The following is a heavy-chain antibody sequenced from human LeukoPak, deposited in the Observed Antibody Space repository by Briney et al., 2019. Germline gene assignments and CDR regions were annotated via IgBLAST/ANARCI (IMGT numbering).Heavy chain of an antibody. Sequence: SETLSLTCTVSGGSISSSSYYWGWIRQPPGKGLEWIGSIYYSGSTYYNPSLKSRVTISVDTSKNQFSLKLSSVTAADTAVYYCARDRGGYSYGSADCWFDPWGQGTLVTVSS. D-gene: IGHD5-18*01. CDR2: IYYSGST. CDR3: ARDRGGYSYGSADCWFDP. J-gene: IGHJ5*02. V-gene: IGHV4-39*07. CDR1: GGSISSSSYY.